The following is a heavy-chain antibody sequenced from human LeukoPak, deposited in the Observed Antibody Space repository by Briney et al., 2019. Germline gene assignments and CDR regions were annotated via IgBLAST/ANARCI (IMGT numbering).Heavy chain of an antibody. V-gene: IGHV3-21*01. CDR3: AREYCSGGSCYSSCFDY. CDR2: IGSSSSYI. D-gene: IGHD2-15*01. Sequence: GGSLRLSCAASGFTFSSYSMNWVRQAPGKGLEWVSSIGSSSSYIYYADSVKGRFTISRDNAKNSLFLQMNSLRAEDTAVYYCAREYCSGGSCYSSCFDYWGQGTLVTVSS. CDR1: GFTFSSYS. J-gene: IGHJ4*02.